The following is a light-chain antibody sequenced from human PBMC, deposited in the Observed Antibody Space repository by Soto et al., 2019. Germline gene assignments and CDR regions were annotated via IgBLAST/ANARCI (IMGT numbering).Light chain of an antibody. V-gene: IGKV3-15*01. CDR3: QQYNNWHPIT. J-gene: IGKJ5*01. Sequence: EIVMTQSPATLSVSPGERATLSCRASQSVSSNLAWYQQKPGQAPRLLIYGASTRATGIPARFSGSGSGTEFTLTISSLQSEDFAVYYFQQYNNWHPITFGQGARLEIK. CDR2: GAS. CDR1: QSVSSN.